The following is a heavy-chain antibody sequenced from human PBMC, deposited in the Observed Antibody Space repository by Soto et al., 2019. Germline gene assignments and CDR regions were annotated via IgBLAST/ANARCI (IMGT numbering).Heavy chain of an antibody. J-gene: IGHJ6*02. CDR2: IKSKTDGGTT. CDR3: TSPDVDIVATMSYYYGMDV. Sequence: GGSLRLSCAASGLTFSNAWMSWVRQAPGKGLEWVGRIKSKTDGGTTDYAAPVKGRFTISRDDSKNTLYLQMNSLKTEDTAVYYCTSPDVDIVATMSYYYGMDVWGQGTTVTVSS. CDR1: GLTFSNAW. D-gene: IGHD5-12*01. V-gene: IGHV3-15*01.